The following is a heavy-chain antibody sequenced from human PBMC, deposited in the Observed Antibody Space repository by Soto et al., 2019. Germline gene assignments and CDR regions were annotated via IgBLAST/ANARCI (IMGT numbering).Heavy chain of an antibody. D-gene: IGHD6-13*01. J-gene: IGHJ5*02. Sequence: PGGSLRLSCAASGFTFSSYAMSWVRQAPGKGLEWVSAISGSGGSTYYADSVKGRFTISRDNSKNTLYLQMNSLRAEDTAVYYCAKDRRIAAAGSANWFDPWGQGTLVTVSS. CDR3: AKDRRIAAAGSANWFDP. V-gene: IGHV3-23*01. CDR1: GFTFSSYA. CDR2: ISGSGGST.